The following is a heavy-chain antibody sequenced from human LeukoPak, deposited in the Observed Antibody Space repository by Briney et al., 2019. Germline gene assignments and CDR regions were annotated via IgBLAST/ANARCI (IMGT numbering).Heavy chain of an antibody. D-gene: IGHD6-6*01. J-gene: IGHJ4*02. CDR1: GGSISSYY. V-gene: IGHV4-4*07. CDR2: IYTSGST. Sequence: PSETLSLTCTVSGGSISSYYWSWIRQPAGKGLEWIGRIYTSGSTNYNPSLKSRVTMSVGTSKNQFSLKLSSVTAADTAVYYCARHVRGKRIAARLTAFDYWGQGTLVTVSS. CDR3: ARHVRGKRIAARLTAFDY.